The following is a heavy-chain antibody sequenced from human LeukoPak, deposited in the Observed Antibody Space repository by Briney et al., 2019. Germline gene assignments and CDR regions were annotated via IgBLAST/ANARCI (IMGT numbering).Heavy chain of an antibody. CDR2: IIPIFGTA. V-gene: IGHV1-69*13. Sequence: SVKVSCKASGGTFSSYAISWVRQTPGQGLEWMGGIIPIFGTANYAQKFQGRVTITADESTSTAYMELSSLRSEDTAVYYCARAPTHSGYDPYYFDYWGQGTLVTVSS. D-gene: IGHD5-12*01. J-gene: IGHJ4*02. CDR1: GGTFSSYA. CDR3: ARAPTHSGYDPYYFDY.